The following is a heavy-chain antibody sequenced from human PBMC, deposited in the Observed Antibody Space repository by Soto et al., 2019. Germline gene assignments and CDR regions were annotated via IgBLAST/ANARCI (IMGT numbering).Heavy chain of an antibody. V-gene: IGHV3-33*03. D-gene: IGHD3-22*01. Sequence: QVQLVESGGGVVQPGRSLRLSCAASGFTFRTYGMYWVRQAPGKGLEWVAIIWYDGSNKYYADAVKGRFTVSRDNSNNSLFLQMDYVTAAATDVYFCCGAYYDDASGRVYVGPPQSGGQGTLVTVS. CDR2: IWYDGSNK. CDR3: CGAYYDDASGRVYVGPPQS. CDR1: GFTFRTYG. J-gene: IGHJ4*02.